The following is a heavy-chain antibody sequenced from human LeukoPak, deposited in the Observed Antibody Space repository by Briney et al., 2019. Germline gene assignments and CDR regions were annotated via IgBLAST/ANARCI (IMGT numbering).Heavy chain of an antibody. V-gene: IGHV4-61*01. J-gene: IGHJ3*02. D-gene: IGHD3-10*01. CDR2: ISDSGGS. CDR1: GGSVSSGISY. CDR3: ARETGSVHAFDI. Sequence: SETLSLTCSVSGGSVSSGISYWSWIRQPPGEGLEWIAYISDSGGSDYNPSLRGRVTISLDTSKNQFSLRLTSVTAADTAVYYCARETGSVHAFDIWGQGTMVTVST.